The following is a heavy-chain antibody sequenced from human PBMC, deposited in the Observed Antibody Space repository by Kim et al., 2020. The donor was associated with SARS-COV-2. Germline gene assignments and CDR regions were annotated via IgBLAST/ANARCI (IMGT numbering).Heavy chain of an antibody. V-gene: IGHV1-2*06. D-gene: IGHD1-7*01. CDR3: ARAQGITGTTDYFDY. Sequence: ASVKVSCKASGYTFTGYYMHWVRQAPGQGLEWMGRINPNSGGTNYAQKFQGRVTMTRDTSISTAYMELSRLRSDDTAVYYCARAQGITGTTDYFDYWGQGTLVTVSS. CDR1: GYTFTGYY. J-gene: IGHJ4*02. CDR2: INPNSGGT.